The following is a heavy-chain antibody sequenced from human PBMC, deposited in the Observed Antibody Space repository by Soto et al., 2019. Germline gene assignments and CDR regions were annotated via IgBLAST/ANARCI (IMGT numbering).Heavy chain of an antibody. D-gene: IGHD6-6*01. V-gene: IGHV3-33*01. CDR1: GFTFSSYG. CDR3: ARDGYSSSSGMDV. J-gene: IGHJ6*02. CDR2: IWYDGSDK. Sequence: QPGVSLRLSFAASGFTFSSYGMHWVRQAPGQGLEWVAVIWYDGSDKYYADSVKGRFTISRDNSKNTLYLQMDSLRGEDTAVYYCARDGYSSSSGMDVWGQGTTVTVSS.